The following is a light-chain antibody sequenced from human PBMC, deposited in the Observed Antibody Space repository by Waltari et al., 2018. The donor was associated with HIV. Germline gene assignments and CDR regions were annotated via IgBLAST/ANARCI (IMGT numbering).Light chain of an antibody. V-gene: IGKV1-27*01. J-gene: IGKJ5*01. CDR3: QLYNSGPIT. CDR2: AAS. CDR1: QGIHDY. Sequence: DIQMTQSPSSLAASVGDRVTITCRASQGIHDYLAWYQQKPGKPPQLLIYAASSLQSGVPSRFSGSGSGTDFTLTISSLQPEDFATYFCQLYNSGPITFGQGTRLEIK.